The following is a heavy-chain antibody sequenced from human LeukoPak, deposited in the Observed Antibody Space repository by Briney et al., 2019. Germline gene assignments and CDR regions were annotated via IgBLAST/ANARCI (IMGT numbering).Heavy chain of an antibody. V-gene: IGHV4-34*01. Sequence: SETLSLTCAVYGGSFSGYYWSWIRQPPGKGLEWIGEITHSGSTNYNPSLKSRVTISVDTSKNQFSLKLSSVTAADTAVYYCARVAGDLFDSWGQGTLVTVSS. D-gene: IGHD6-19*01. CDR1: GGSFSGYY. CDR2: ITHSGST. CDR3: ARVAGDLFDS. J-gene: IGHJ4*02.